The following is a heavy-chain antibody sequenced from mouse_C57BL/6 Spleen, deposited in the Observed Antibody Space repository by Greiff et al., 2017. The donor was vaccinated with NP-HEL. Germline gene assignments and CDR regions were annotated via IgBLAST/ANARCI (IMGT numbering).Heavy chain of an antibody. D-gene: IGHD2-3*01. CDR3: ARDWDGYYGFAY. V-gene: IGHV3-6*01. CDR2: ISYDGSN. Sequence: VQLKQSGPGLVKPSQSLSLTCSVTGYSITSGYYWNWIRQFPGNKLEWMGYISYDGSNNYNPSLKNRISITRDTSKNQFFLKLNSVTTEDTATYYCARDWDGYYGFAYWGQGTLVTVSA. J-gene: IGHJ3*01. CDR1: GYSITSGYY.